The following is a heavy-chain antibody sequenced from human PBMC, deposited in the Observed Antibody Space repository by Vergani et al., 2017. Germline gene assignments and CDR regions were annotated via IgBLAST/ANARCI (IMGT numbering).Heavy chain of an antibody. V-gene: IGHV3-23*01. CDR3: AKGVYCSSTSCYEGRGYYYGMGV. CDR1: GFTFSSYA. J-gene: IGHJ6*02. Sequence: EVQLLESGGGLVQPGGSLRLSCAASGFTFSSYAMSWGRQVPGKGPEWVSGISGSGGNTYYANSVKGRFTISRDNSKNTLYLQMNSLRADDTAVYYCAKGVYCSSTSCYEGRGYYYGMGVWGQGTTVTFSS. CDR2: ISGSGGNT. D-gene: IGHD2-2*01.